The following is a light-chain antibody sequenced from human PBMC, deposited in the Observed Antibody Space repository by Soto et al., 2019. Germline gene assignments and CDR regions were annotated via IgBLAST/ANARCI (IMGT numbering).Light chain of an antibody. CDR2: DVT. Sequence: QSVLTQPASVSGSPGQSITISCTGTSSDVGAYNYVSWYQQNSGKAPKLMIYDVTKRPSGVSNRFSGSKSGNTASLTISGLQAEDEADYYCSSSTSSSTHVIFGGGTQLTVL. V-gene: IGLV2-14*01. CDR1: SSDVGAYNY. CDR3: SSSTSSSTHVI. J-gene: IGLJ2*01.